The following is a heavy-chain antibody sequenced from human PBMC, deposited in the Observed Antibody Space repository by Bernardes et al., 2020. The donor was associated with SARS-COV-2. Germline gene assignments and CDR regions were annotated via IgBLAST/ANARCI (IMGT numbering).Heavy chain of an antibody. D-gene: IGHD6-13*01. CDR1: GGSINSSSYY. V-gene: IGHV4-39*01. CDR2: IYYSGST. J-gene: IGHJ4*02. Sequence: SETLSLTCTVSGGSINSSSYYWGWIRQPPGKGLEWIGSIYYSGSTYYNPSLKSRVTISVDTSKNQFSLKLSSVTAADTAVYYCASGSSWWLRREYYFDYWGQGTLVTVSS. CDR3: ASGSSWWLRREYYFDY.